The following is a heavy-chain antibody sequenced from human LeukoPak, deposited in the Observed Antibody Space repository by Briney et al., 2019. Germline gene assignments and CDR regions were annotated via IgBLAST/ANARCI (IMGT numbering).Heavy chain of an antibody. D-gene: IGHD2-15*01. J-gene: IGHJ4*02. CDR2: IRGDGSQI. Sequence: GGSLRLSCAASGFTYSSYWMRWVRQTPAKGLEWVANIRGDGSQINYLDSVKGRFTISRDNARNSLSLQMNSLTADDTGVYYCAREGLPYIADYWGEGTLVTVSS. CDR3: AREGLPYIADY. V-gene: IGHV3-7*01. CDR1: GFTYSSYW.